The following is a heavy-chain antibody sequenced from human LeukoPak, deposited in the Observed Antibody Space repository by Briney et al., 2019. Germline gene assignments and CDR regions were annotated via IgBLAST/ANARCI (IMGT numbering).Heavy chain of an antibody. J-gene: IGHJ4*02. V-gene: IGHV3-33*01. Sequence: PGGSLRLSCAASGFNFRDSGMHWVRQAPGKGLEWVAVMWNDGITGKYADSVKGRFTISRDNSKNTLYLQMNSLRAEDTAVYYCARDTLGGYDYYFDYWGQGTLVTVSS. D-gene: IGHD5-12*01. CDR3: ARDTLGGYDYYFDY. CDR1: GFNFRDSG. CDR2: MWNDGITG.